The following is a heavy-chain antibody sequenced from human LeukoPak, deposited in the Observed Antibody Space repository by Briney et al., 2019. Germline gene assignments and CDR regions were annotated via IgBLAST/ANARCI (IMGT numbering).Heavy chain of an antibody. V-gene: IGHV3-30*04. J-gene: IGHJ4*02. Sequence: SLRLSCAASGFTFSSYAMHWVRQAPGKGLEWVAVISYDGSNKYYADSVKGRFTISRDNSKNTLYLQMNSLRAEDTAVCYCASLAAAGTPLDYWGQGTLVTVSS. CDR1: GFTFSSYA. D-gene: IGHD6-13*01. CDR3: ASLAAAGTPLDY. CDR2: ISYDGSNK.